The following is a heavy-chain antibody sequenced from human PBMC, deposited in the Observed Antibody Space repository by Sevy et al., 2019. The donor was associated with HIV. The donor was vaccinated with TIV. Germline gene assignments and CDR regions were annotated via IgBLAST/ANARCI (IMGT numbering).Heavy chain of an antibody. J-gene: IGHJ4*02. CDR1: GFTFTSDY. D-gene: IGHD6-13*01. V-gene: IGHV3-21*01. CDR3: ARERRQQLVS. Sequence: GGSLRLSCAASGFTFTSDYMHWVRQAPGKGLEWVSSISSSSSYIYYADSVKGRFTISRDNAKNSLYLQMNSLRAEDTAVYYCARERRQQLVSWGQGTLVTVSS. CDR2: ISSSSSYI.